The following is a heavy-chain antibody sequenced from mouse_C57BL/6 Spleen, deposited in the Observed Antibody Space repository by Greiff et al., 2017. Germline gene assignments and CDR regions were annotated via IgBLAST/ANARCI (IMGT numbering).Heavy chain of an antibody. J-gene: IGHJ1*03. Sequence: QVQLQQPGAELVMPGASVKLSCTASGYTFTSYWMHWVQQRPGQGLEWIGEIAPSDSYPNYNQKFKGKSTLTVDKSSSTAYMQLSSLTSEDSAVYYCARRGIFDYYGSSYWYFDVWGTGTTVTVSS. D-gene: IGHD1-1*01. CDR1: GYTFTSYW. CDR3: ARRGIFDYYGSSYWYFDV. V-gene: IGHV1-69*01. CDR2: IAPSDSYP.